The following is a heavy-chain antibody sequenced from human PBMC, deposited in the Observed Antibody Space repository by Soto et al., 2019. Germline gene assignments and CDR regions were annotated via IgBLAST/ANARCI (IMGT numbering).Heavy chain of an antibody. CDR2: ISGSGGST. Sequence: GGSLRLSCAASGFTFSSYAMSCVRQAPGKGLEWVSAISGSGGSTYYADSVKGRFTISRDNSKNTLYLQMNSLRAEDTAVYYCAKDLWDYYGSGQYYSYGMDVWGQGTTVTVSS. CDR3: AKDLWDYYGSGQYYSYGMDV. J-gene: IGHJ6*02. D-gene: IGHD3-10*01. CDR1: GFTFSSYA. V-gene: IGHV3-23*01.